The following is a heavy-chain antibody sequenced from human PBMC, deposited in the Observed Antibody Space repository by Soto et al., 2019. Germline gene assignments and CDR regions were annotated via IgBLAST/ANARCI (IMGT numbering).Heavy chain of an antibody. D-gene: IGHD3-3*01. V-gene: IGHV3-23*01. CDR3: AKDREYYDFWSGYYMSRLYMDV. CDR2: ISGSGGST. CDR1: GFTFSSYA. J-gene: IGHJ6*03. Sequence: PGGSLRLSCAASGFTFSSYAMSWVRQAPGKGLEWVSAISGSGGSTYYADSVKGRFTISRDNSKNTLCLQMNSLRAEDTAVYYCAKDREYYDFWSGYYMSRLYMDVWGKGTTVTVSS.